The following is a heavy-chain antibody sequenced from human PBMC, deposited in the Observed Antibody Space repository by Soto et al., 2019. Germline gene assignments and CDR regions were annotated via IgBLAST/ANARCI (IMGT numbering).Heavy chain of an antibody. V-gene: IGHV3-30*18. CDR2: ISYDGSNI. D-gene: IGHD3-3*01. J-gene: IGHJ6*02. Sequence: QVQLVESGGGVVQPGRSLRLSCAASGFIFRNYGMHWVRQAPGKGLEWVAVISYDGSNIYYADSVKGRFTISRDNSKNTLSLQMNSLRAEDTAVYYSAKDRLRFLEWFPSTMDVWGQGTTVTVSS. CDR3: AKDRLRFLEWFPSTMDV. CDR1: GFIFRNYG.